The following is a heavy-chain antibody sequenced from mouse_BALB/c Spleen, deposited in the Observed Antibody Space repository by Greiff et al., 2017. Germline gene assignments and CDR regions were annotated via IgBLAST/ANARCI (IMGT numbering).Heavy chain of an antibody. CDR1: GYSITSDYA. V-gene: IGHV3-2*02. CDR2: ISYSGST. Sequence: EVKLMESGPGLVKPSQSLSLTCTVTGYSITSDYAWNWIRQFPGNKLEWMGYISYSGSTSYNPSLKSRISITRDTSKNQFFLQLNSVTTEDTATYYCARLRGYYEEFDYWGQGTTLTVSS. D-gene: IGHD2-3*01. J-gene: IGHJ2*01. CDR3: ARLRGYYEEFDY.